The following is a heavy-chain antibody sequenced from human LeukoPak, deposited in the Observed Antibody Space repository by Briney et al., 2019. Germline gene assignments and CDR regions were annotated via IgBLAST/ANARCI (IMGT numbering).Heavy chain of an antibody. V-gene: IGHV3-7*01. Sequence: PGGSLRLSCVGSGFTFSSYWVNWVRQSPGKGREWVANIKPDGSDKYYVDSARGRFTVSRDNAKNSAFLQMNSLRAEDAAIYYCATMSAQTFDIWGQGTLVSVSS. CDR1: GFTFSSYW. CDR3: ATMSAQTFDI. CDR2: IKPDGSDK. J-gene: IGHJ3*02. D-gene: IGHD3-3*01.